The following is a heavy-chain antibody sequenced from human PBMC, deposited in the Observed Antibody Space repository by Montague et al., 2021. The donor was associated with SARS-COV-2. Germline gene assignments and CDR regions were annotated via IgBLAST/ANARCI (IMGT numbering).Heavy chain of an antibody. D-gene: IGHD3-10*01. CDR2: INHSGST. CDR1: GVSFSGYY. Sequence: SETLSLTCAVYGVSFSGYYWSWVRKPAGKGLEWIGEINHSGSTNXNPSLTSRVTISVDTSKNQFSLKLSSVTAADTAVYYCAIPMVRGFSRAFDIWGQGTMVTVSS. V-gene: IGHV4-34*01. J-gene: IGHJ3*02. CDR3: AIPMVRGFSRAFDI.